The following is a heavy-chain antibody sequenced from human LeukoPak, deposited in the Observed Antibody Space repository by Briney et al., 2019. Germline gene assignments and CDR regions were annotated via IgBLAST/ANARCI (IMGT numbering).Heavy chain of an antibody. CDR2: IWCDGSNK. CDR3: ARSLGSGSYPADY. Sequence: HPGGSLRLSCAASGFTFSSYGMHWVRQAPGKGLEWVAVIWCDGSNKYYADSVKGRFTISRDNSKNTLYLQMNSLRAEDTAVYYCARSLGSGSYPADYWGQGTLVTVSS. J-gene: IGHJ4*02. D-gene: IGHD3-10*02. V-gene: IGHV3-33*01. CDR1: GFTFSSYG.